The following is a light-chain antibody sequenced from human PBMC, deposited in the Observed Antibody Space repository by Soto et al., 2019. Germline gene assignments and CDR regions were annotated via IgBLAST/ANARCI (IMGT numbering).Light chain of an antibody. Sequence: QSVLTQPPSAPGTPGQRVTISCSGSTSNIEKYYVYWYQQLPGTAPKLLIYRNNERPSGVPDRFSGSKSGTSASLAISGLRSGDEADYFCAAWDDSLSVVFGGGTKLTVL. CDR2: RNN. J-gene: IGLJ2*01. CDR3: AAWDDSLSVV. CDR1: TSNIEKYY. V-gene: IGLV1-47*01.